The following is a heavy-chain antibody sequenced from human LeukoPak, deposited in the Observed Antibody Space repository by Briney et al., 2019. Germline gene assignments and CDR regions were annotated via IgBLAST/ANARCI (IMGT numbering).Heavy chain of an antibody. CDR1: GGSISSSSYY. CDR2: IHYSGST. Sequence: SETLSLTCTVSGGSISSSSYYWGWIRQPPGKGLEWIGSIHYSGSTYYSPSLKSRVTISVDTSKNQFSLKLSSVTAADTAVYYCARVQDYYGSGSYENYYYGMDVWGQGTTVTVSS. V-gene: IGHV4-39*07. D-gene: IGHD3-10*01. CDR3: ARVQDYYGSGSYENYYYGMDV. J-gene: IGHJ6*02.